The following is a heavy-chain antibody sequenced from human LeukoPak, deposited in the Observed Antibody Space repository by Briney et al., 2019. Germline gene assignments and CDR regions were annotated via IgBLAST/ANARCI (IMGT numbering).Heavy chain of an antibody. D-gene: IGHD6-13*01. CDR2: ICGDGGST. V-gene: IGHV3-43*02. Sequence: GGSLRLSCAAPGFTFDDYAMHWVRQAPGKGLEWVSLICGDGGSTYYADSVKGRFTISRDNSKNSLYLQMNSLRTEDTALYYCAKDVATAAGTFYWGQGTLVTVSS. CDR1: GFTFDDYA. J-gene: IGHJ4*02. CDR3: AKDVATAAGTFY.